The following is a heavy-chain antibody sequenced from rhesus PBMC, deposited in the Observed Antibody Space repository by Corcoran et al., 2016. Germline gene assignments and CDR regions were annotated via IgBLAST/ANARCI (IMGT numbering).Heavy chain of an antibody. CDR2: IYGNFPST. V-gene: IGHV4-76*01. CDR1: GGSISGGHD. Sequence: QVQLQESGPGLVKPSETLSLTCGVSGGSISGGHDWTWIRQHPGKGLEWIGKIYGNFPSTYYKPSPKSRITISKDSSKNQFFLRLESVTAADTAVYYCATRMTINAGEDVWGRGLLVTVFS. D-gene: IGHD3-9*01. J-gene: IGHJ5-2*02. CDR3: ATRMTINAGEDV.